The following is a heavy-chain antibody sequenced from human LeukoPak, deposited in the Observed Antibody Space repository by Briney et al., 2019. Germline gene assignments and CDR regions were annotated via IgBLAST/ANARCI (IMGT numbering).Heavy chain of an antibody. V-gene: IGHV3-23*01. J-gene: IGHJ3*02. CDR1: GFTFSSYA. CDR3: AKGIVVVVAMNAFDI. CDR2: ISGSGGNR. Sequence: PGGSMSLSCAASGFTFSSYAMSWVRQAPGKGLEWVSVISGSGGNRDYADSVKGWFTISRDNSKNTLYLQMNSLRADDTAVYYCAKGIVVVVAMNAFDIWGQGTMVTVSS. D-gene: IGHD2-15*01.